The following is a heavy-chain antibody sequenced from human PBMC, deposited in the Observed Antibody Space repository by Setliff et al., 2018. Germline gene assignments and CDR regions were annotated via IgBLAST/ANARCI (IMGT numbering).Heavy chain of an antibody. D-gene: IGHD2-21*02. CDR1: GGSISSYY. CDR3: ARRGYGGNSGCYYYYMDV. V-gene: IGHV4-4*08. J-gene: IGHJ6*03. Sequence: KPSETLSLTCTVSGGSISSYYWSWIRQPPGKGLEWIGYIYTSGSTNYNPSLKSRVTISVDTSKNQFSLKLSSVTAADTAVYYCARRGYGGNSGCYYYYMDVWGKGTTVTVSS. CDR2: IYTSGST.